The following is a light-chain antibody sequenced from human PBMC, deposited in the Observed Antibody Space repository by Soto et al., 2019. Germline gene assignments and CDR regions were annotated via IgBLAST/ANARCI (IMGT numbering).Light chain of an antibody. Sequence: ILMTQSPATLSVSPGERATLSCRASQSVSNNLAWYQQKPGQAPRLLIYVASTRATGIPARFSGSGSGTEFTLTTSGRQSEDFAVYYCQQYNNWPPWTFGQGTKVEIK. CDR1: QSVSNN. V-gene: IGKV3-15*01. CDR3: QQYNNWPPWT. J-gene: IGKJ1*01. CDR2: VAS.